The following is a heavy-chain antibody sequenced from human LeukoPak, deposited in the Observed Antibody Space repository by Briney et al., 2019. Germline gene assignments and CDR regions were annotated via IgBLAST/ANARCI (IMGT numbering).Heavy chain of an antibody. Sequence: GGSLRLSCAASGFTSSIDSMNWVRQAPGKGLEWISYISYDSAIKYYADSVRGRFTISRDNAKNSLSLQMHSLRAEDTAVYYCVRDNPRCCGVVPVKIDDFWGQGTLVTVSS. D-gene: IGHD2-15*01. CDR2: ISYDSAIK. CDR3: VRDNPRCCGVVPVKIDDF. V-gene: IGHV3-48*01. CDR1: GFTSSIDS. J-gene: IGHJ4*02.